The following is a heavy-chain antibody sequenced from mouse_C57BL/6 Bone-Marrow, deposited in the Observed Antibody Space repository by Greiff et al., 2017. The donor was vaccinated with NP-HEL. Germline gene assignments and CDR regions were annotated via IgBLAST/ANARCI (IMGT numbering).Heavy chain of an antibody. Sequence: VQLQQSGAELARPGASVKLSCKASGYTFTSYGISWVKQRTGQGLEWIGEIYPRSGNTYYNEKFKGKATLPADKSSSTASMELRSLTSEDSAVYFCARGVRRYHSYVDYGGQGTTLTVSA. CDR1: GYTFTSYG. J-gene: IGHJ2*01. D-gene: IGHD1-1*01. CDR2: IYPRSGNT. CDR3: ARGVRRYHSYVDY. V-gene: IGHV1-81*01.